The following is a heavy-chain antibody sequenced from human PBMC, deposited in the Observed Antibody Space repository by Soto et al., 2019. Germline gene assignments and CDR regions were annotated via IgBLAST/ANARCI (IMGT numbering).Heavy chain of an antibody. J-gene: IGHJ6*02. CDR3: ARGRGLQFYYYYYYGMDV. D-gene: IGHD5-12*01. V-gene: IGHV4-34*01. CDR2: INHSGST. Sequence: PSETLSLTCAVYGGSFSGYYWSWIRQPPGKGLEWIGEINHSGSTNYNPSLKSRVTISVDTSKNQFSLKLSSVTAADTAVYYCARGRGLQFYYYYYYGMDVWGQGTTVTVSS. CDR1: GGSFSGYY.